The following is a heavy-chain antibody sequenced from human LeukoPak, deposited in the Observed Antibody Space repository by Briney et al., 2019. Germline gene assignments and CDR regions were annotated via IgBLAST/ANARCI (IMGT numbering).Heavy chain of an antibody. CDR1: GGTFSSYA. CDR2: IIPIFGTA. D-gene: IGHD3-22*01. CDR3: ARDNYDSSGYFQYYFDY. J-gene: IGHJ4*02. Sequence: ASVQVSCKASGGTFSSYAISWVRQAPGQGLEWMGGIIPIFGTANYAQKFQGRVTITADESTSTAYMELSSLRSEDTAVYYCARDNYDSSGYFQYYFDYWGQGTLVTVSS. V-gene: IGHV1-69*13.